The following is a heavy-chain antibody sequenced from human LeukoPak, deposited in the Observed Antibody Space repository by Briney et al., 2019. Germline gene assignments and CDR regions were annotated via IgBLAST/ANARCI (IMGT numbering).Heavy chain of an antibody. D-gene: IGHD3-22*01. V-gene: IGHV3-30*02. J-gene: IGHJ4*02. Sequence: GGSLRLSCAASGFTFSSYGMHWVRQAPGKGLEWVAFIRYDGSNKYYADSVKGRFTISRDNSKNTLYLQMNSLRAEDTAVYYCAKDPYYYDSSGYSFDYWGQGTLVTVSS. CDR1: GFTFSSYG. CDR3: AKDPYYYDSSGYSFDY. CDR2: IRYDGSNK.